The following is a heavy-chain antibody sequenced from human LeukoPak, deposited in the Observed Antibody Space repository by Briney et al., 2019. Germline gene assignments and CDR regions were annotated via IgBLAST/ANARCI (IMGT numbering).Heavy chain of an antibody. Sequence: GSSVKVSCKASGGTFSSYAISWVRQAPGQGLEWMGGIIPIFGTANYAQKFQGRVTITADKSTSTAYMELSSLRSEDTAVYYCARLPYLDYYDSSGANPNFDYWGQGTLVTVSS. CDR3: ARLPYLDYYDSSGANPNFDY. J-gene: IGHJ4*02. CDR2: IIPIFGTA. D-gene: IGHD3-22*01. V-gene: IGHV1-69*06. CDR1: GGTFSSYA.